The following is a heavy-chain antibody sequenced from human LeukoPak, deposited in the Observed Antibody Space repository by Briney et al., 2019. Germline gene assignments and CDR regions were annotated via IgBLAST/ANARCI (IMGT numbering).Heavy chain of an antibody. CDR1: GFTFSSYS. J-gene: IGHJ5*02. CDR3: ARDPAGTGFDP. CDR2: ISSRSTYI. Sequence: GGSLRLSCAASGFTFSSYSMNLVRQAPGKGLLCVSSISSRSTYIYYADSVRGRFTISRDNAKNSLYLRMNSLRAEDTSVYYCARDPAGTGFDPWGQGTLVTVSS. V-gene: IGHV3-21*01. D-gene: IGHD6-13*01.